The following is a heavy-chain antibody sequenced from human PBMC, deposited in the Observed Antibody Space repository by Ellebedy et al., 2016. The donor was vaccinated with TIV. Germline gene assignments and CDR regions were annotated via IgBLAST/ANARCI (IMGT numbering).Heavy chain of an antibody. Sequence: AASVKVSCKASGYTFTGYYIHWVRQAPGQGLEWVAWINLNSGDTAYAQNLQGRVTVTGDTSISTAYMELSRLISDDTAVYYCVRDLTNYGSSSYWGQGTLVTVSS. V-gene: IGHV1-2*02. CDR1: GYTFTGYY. CDR3: VRDLTNYGSSSY. D-gene: IGHD3-22*01. CDR2: INLNSGDT. J-gene: IGHJ4*02.